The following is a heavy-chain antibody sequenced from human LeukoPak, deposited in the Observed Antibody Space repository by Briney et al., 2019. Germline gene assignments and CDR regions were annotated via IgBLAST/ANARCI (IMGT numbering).Heavy chain of an antibody. V-gene: IGHV3-30*03. Sequence: GGSLRLSCAVSGFTFSSYWMSWVRQAPGKGLEWVAVISYDGSNKYYADSVKGRFTISRDNSKNTLYLQMNSLRAEDTAVYYCARLWGDDAFDIWGQGTMVTVSS. CDR1: GFTFSSYW. D-gene: IGHD3-16*01. J-gene: IGHJ3*02. CDR2: ISYDGSNK. CDR3: ARLWGDDAFDI.